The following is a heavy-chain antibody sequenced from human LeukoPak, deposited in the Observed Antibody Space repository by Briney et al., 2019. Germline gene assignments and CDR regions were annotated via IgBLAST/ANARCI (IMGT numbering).Heavy chain of an antibody. J-gene: IGHJ4*02. CDR1: GFTFSDSY. CDR2: ISSSGSTI. CDR3: ARGKYSFDY. V-gene: IGHV3-11*01. Sequence: GGSLRLSCAASGFTFSDSYMSWIRQTPGKGLEYISYISSSGSTIYYADSVKGRFTLSRDNAKNSLSLEMNSLRAEDTAVYYCARGKYSFDYWGQGTLVTVSS.